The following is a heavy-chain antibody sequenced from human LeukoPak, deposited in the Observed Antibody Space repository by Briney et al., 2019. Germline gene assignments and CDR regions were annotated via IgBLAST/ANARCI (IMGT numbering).Heavy chain of an antibody. Sequence: GGSLRLSCAASGFNFNSYWMSWVRQAPGKGLEWVSYISSSGSIIYYSDSVKGRFTISRDNAKNSLYLQMNSLRAEDTAVYYCARDFGYFWGQGTLVTVSS. D-gene: IGHD3-10*01. V-gene: IGHV3-48*04. J-gene: IGHJ4*02. CDR3: ARDFGYF. CDR1: GFNFNSYW. CDR2: ISSSGSII.